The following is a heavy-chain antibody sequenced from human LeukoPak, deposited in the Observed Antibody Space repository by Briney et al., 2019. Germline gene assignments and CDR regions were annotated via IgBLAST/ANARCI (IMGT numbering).Heavy chain of an antibody. D-gene: IGHD3-16*02. V-gene: IGHV4-39*01. CDR2: ISSGGST. Sequence: SGTLSLTCTVSGGSITSSSCSWGWVRQPPGKGLEWIGTISSGGSTSYNPSLKSRVTISVDTSKNEISLRLNSVTAADTAVYYCARLLSYPHAWGQGTLITVSS. CDR1: GGSITSSSCS. J-gene: IGHJ5*02. CDR3: ARLLSYPHA.